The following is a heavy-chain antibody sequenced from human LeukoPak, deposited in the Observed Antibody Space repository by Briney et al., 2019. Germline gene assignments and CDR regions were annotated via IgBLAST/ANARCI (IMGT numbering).Heavy chain of an antibody. V-gene: IGHV1-69*13. J-gene: IGHJ4*02. Sequence: GASVKVSCKACGGTFSRYVISWVRQAPGQGLEWVGGIIPIFCKANYTQKFQGRVTSTAYESTRAAYIELSSLRSENTSVYYCARDIFPYCSGGSCWYYWGQGTLVTVSS. CDR1: GGTFSRYV. CDR3: ARDIFPYCSGGSCWYY. CDR2: IIPIFCKA. D-gene: IGHD2-15*01.